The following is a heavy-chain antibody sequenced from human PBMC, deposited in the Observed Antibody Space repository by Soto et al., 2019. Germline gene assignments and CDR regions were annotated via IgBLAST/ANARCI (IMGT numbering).Heavy chain of an antibody. D-gene: IGHD3-22*01. CDR1: CGSITSGTYY. J-gene: IGHJ5*02. CDR2: IHYSGRT. CDR3: ARYYFDSSGYSNWFDT. Sequence: PXESLSLPFPVSCGSITSGTYYWTWIRQHPGKVLEWIAYIHYSGRTYYNPSLKSRVTISVDTSNNQFSLKLSSVTAADTAVYYCARYYFDSSGYSNWFDTWGQGTLVTVSS. V-gene: IGHV4-31*03.